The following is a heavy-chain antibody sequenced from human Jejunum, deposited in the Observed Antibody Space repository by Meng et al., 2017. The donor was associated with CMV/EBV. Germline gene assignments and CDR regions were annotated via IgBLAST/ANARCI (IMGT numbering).Heavy chain of an antibody. CDR2: FIPIFDTP. J-gene: IGHJ4*02. V-gene: IGHV1-69*01. CDR1: GGTLRGYS. CDR3: ARVSRIGNPFDH. Sequence: KAFGGTLRGYSIRWVRQAPGQGLEWMGGFIPIFDTPNYKQKFQGRVTITADESTSTAYMELTSLRSEDTAVYYCARVSRIGNPFDHWGQGTLVTVSS.